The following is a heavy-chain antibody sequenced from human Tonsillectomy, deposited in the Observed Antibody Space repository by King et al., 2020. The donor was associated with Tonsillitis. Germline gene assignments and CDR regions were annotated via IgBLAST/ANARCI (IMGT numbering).Heavy chain of an antibody. Sequence: TLKESGPALVKATQTLTLTCTFSGFSLSTSGMCVGGIRQPPGKALEWLARIDWDDDKFYSTSLKTRLTIYKDTSKNQVVLIMTNVDPVDTATYYCARTLGTYGARDRFDYWGQGTLVTVSS. CDR3: ARTLGTYGARDRFDY. V-gene: IGHV2-70*04. J-gene: IGHJ4*02. D-gene: IGHD1-1*01. CDR1: GFSLSTSGMC. CDR2: IDWDDDK.